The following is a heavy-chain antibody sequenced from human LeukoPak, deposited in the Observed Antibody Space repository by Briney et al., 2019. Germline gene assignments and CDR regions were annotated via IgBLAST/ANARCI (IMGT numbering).Heavy chain of an antibody. D-gene: IGHD6-13*01. CDR2: LSGGGGST. CDR3: AKDFDSSSWYRGFFDY. V-gene: IGHV3-23*01. J-gene: IGHJ4*02. CDR1: RLTFSSYA. Sequence: GGSLRLSCAASRLTFSSYAMAWFRQAPGKGLERVSALSGGGGSTYYAGSVKGRFAISRDNSKNTLYLQMTSLRAEDTAVYYCAKDFDSSSWYRGFFDYWGQGSLVIVSS.